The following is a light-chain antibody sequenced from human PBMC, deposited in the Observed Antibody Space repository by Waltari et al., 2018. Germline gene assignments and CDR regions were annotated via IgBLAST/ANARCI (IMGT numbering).Light chain of an antibody. CDR2: RAS. J-gene: IGKJ4*01. V-gene: IGKV1-6*02. CDR1: RDIANN. Sequence: IQMTQSPSSLSASIGDTVTITCRASRDIANNLNWYQQQSGKAPKLLIYRASSLQSGVPSRFSGSGSGTDFSLTLSSLQPEDFATYYCQQGYDFPCTFGRGTKVESK. CDR3: QQGYDFPCT.